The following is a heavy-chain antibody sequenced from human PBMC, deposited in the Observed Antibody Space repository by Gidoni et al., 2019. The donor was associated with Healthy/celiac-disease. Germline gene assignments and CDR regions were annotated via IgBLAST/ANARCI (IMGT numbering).Heavy chain of an antibody. D-gene: IGHD3-16*01. V-gene: IGHV1-18*01. Sequence: QVQLVQSGAEVKKPGASVQVSCQGSGYTFTSYAISWVRHAPGQWLECVRWISAYNDNTNYAQKVHGRVTMTTDTSTSTAYMELRSLRADDTAVYYCARWGAPGGWFDPWGQGTLVTVSS. CDR2: ISAYNDNT. CDR3: ARWGAPGGWFDP. CDR1: GYTFTSYA. J-gene: IGHJ5*02.